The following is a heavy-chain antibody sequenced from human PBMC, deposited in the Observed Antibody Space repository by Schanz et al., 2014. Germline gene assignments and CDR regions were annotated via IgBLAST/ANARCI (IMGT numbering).Heavy chain of an antibody. V-gene: IGHV3-23*04. CDR2: ISGSGGST. D-gene: IGHD4-17*01. J-gene: IGHJ3*02. Sequence: EVQLVESGGGLVQPGGSLRLSCAASGFTFSSYAMSWVRQAPGTGLEWVSGISGSGGSTYYADSVKGRFTISRDNSKKTLDLQRKRLRAEDTAGDDCAKYPHKDYGGKTQDLDIWGQGTMVNVS. CDR3: AKYPHKDYGGKTQDLDI. CDR1: GFTFSSYA.